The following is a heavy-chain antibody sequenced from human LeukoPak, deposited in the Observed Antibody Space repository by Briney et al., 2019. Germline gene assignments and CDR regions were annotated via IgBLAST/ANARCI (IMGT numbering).Heavy chain of an antibody. J-gene: IGHJ6*03. CDR3: AKGKDDRDPTSACYCYYMDV. D-gene: IGHD3-10*01. CDR2: ISWDGART. V-gene: IGHV3-43D*04. Sequence: GGSLRLSCAASGFTFDDYAMHWVRQAPGKGLEWFSFISWDGARTYYADSVEGRFTISIDNSKNSLYLQVNSLRAEDTDLYYCAKGKDDRDPTSACYCYYMDVWGKGTTVTVSS. CDR1: GFTFDDYA.